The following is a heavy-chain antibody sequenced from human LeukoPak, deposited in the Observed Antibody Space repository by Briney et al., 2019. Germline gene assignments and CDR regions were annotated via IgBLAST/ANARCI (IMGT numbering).Heavy chain of an antibody. V-gene: IGHV4-4*07. J-gene: IGHJ3*02. CDR3: AREVNYYDILTGYSSHDAFDI. CDR2: IYTSGSN. CDR1: GGSISSYY. D-gene: IGHD3-9*01. Sequence: SETLSLTCTVSGGSISSYYWSWIRQPAGKGLEWIGRIYTSGSNNYNPSLKSRFTMSVDTTKNQFSLKLSSVTAADTAVYYCAREVNYYDILTGYSSHDAFDIWGQGTMVTVSS.